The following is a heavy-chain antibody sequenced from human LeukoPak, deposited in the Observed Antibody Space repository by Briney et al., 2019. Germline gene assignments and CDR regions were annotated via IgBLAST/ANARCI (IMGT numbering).Heavy chain of an antibody. D-gene: IGHD1-26*01. CDR1: GGSISSYY. V-gene: IGHV4-59*01. CDR3: ATHSGSYGLRY. J-gene: IGHJ4*02. CDR2: IYYSGST. Sequence: SETLSLTCTVSGGSISSYYWSWIRQPPGKGLEWIGYIYYSGSTNYNPSLKSRVTISVDTSKNQFSLKLGSVTAADTAVYYCATHSGSYGLRYWGQGTLVTVSS.